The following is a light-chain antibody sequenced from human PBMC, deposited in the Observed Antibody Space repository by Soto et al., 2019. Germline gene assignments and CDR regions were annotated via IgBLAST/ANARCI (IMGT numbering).Light chain of an antibody. V-gene: IGKV3-20*01. Sequence: EIVLTQSPGTLSLSPGERATLSCRASQSVSSRYFAWYQQKPGQAPRLLIYGASSRATGIPDRFSGSGSGTDFTLTISSLEPEDFAVYFCQHYGSSPYTFGQGTKLEIK. J-gene: IGKJ2*01. CDR3: QHYGSSPYT. CDR1: QSVSSRY. CDR2: GAS.